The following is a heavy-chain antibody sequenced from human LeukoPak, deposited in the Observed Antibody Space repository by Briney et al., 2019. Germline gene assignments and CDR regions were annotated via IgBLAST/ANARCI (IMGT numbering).Heavy chain of an antibody. J-gene: IGHJ4*02. CDR3: ARHGPRRDGYNYDD. CDR2: IYYTGSTNY. V-gene: IGHV4-59*08. CDR1: GASIRSYY. D-gene: IGHD5-24*01. Sequence: TPSETLSLTCTVSGASIRSYYWSWIRQPPGKGLECIGYIYYTGSTNYNYNPSLKSRVTISVDTSKNQFSLKLSSVTAADTAVYYCARHGPRRDGYNYDDWGPGTLVTVSS.